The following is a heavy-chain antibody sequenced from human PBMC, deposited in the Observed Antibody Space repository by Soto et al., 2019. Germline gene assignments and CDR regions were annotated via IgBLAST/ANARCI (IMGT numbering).Heavy chain of an antibody. CDR3: TRRTSGWYFDY. CDR2: ISGSGGST. J-gene: IGHJ4*02. V-gene: IGHV3-23*01. CDR1: GFTFSSYA. Sequence: GGSLRLSCAASGFTFSSYAMSWVRQAPGKGLEWVSAISGSGGSTYYADSVKGRVTISRDKSKNTLYLQMNSLRAEDTAVYYCTRRTSGWYFDYWGQGTLVTVSS. D-gene: IGHD6-19*01.